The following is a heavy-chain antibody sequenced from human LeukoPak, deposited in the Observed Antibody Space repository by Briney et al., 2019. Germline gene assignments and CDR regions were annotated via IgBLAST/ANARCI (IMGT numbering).Heavy chain of an antibody. J-gene: IGHJ4*02. CDR2: IFTRGST. V-gene: IGHV4-4*07. Sequence: SETLSLTCTVSGGSISNFYWSWIRQPAGKGLEWIGRIFTRGSTNYNPPLKSRVTMSVDTSKNQFSVKLNSVTAADTAVYYCARGRYGSGSYFFDYWGQGTLVTVSS. CDR1: GGSISNFY. D-gene: IGHD3-10*01. CDR3: ARGRYGSGSYFFDY.